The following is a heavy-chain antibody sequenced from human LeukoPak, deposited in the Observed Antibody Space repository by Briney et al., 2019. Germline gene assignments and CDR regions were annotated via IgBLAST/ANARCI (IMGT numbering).Heavy chain of an antibody. CDR3: ARVGVVVPAANA. CDR2: INHSGST. J-gene: IGHJ5*02. Sequence: NSSETLSLTCAVYGGSFSGYYWSWIRQPPGKGLEWIGEINHSGSTNYNPSLKSRVTISVDTSKNQFSLKLSSVTAADTAVYYCARVGVVVPAANAWGQGTLVTVSS. CDR1: GGSFSGYY. D-gene: IGHD2-2*01. V-gene: IGHV4-34*01.